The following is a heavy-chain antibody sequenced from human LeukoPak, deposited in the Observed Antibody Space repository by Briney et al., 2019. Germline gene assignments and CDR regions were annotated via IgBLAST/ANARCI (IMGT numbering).Heavy chain of an antibody. D-gene: IGHD3-9*01. V-gene: IGHV4-39*01. J-gene: IGHJ4*02. CDR2: IYYTGST. CDR3: ARLSKGRYFDYIFDY. Sequence: PSETLSLTCTVSGGSVSSTEFYWGWIRQPPGKGLLWIGNIYYTGSTYYNPSLNSRVTMSVDTSQNQISLKMTSVTAADTAVYYCARLSKGRYFDYIFDYWGQGTLVTVSS. CDR1: GGSVSSTEFY.